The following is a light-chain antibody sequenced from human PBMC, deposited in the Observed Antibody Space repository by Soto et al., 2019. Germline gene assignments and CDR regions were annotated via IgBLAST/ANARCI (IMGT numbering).Light chain of an antibody. CDR1: SSNIGAGYD. J-gene: IGLJ1*01. CDR2: GNS. V-gene: IGLV1-40*01. CDR3: QSYASSLSGSRV. Sequence: QSVLTQPPSVSGAPGQRVTISCTGSSSNIGAGYDVHWYQQLPGTAPKLLIYGNSNRPSGVPDRFSGSKSGTSASLAITGLQAEDEADYYCQSYASSLSGSRVFGTGTK.